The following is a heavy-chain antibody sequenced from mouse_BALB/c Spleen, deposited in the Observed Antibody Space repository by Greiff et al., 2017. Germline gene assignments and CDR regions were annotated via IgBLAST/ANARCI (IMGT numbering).Heavy chain of an antibody. CDR1: GFSLTSYG. CDR2: IWAGGST. D-gene: IGHD2-14*01. CDR3: ARGLYRYDVAWFAY. Sequence: VKLVESGPGLVAPSQSLSITCTASGFSLTSYGVHWVRQPPGKGLEWLGVIWAGGSTNYNSALMSRLSISKDNSKSQVFLKMNSLQTDDTAMYYCARGLYRYDVAWFAYWGQGTLVTVSA. V-gene: IGHV2-9*02. J-gene: IGHJ3*01.